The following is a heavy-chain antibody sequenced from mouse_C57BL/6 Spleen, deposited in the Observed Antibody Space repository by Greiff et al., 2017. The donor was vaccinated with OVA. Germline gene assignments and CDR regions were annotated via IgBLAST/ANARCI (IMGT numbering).Heavy chain of an antibody. CDR3: ARGRGLPLAMDY. Sequence: QVQLQQPGAELVKPGASVKMSCKASGYTFTSYWITWVKQRPGQGLEWIGDIYPGSGSTNYNEKFKSKATLTVDTSSSTAYMQRSSLTSEDSAVYYCARGRGLPLAMDYWGQGTSVTVSS. CDR2: IYPGSGST. CDR1: GYTFTSYW. V-gene: IGHV1-55*01. J-gene: IGHJ4*01. D-gene: IGHD2-10*01.